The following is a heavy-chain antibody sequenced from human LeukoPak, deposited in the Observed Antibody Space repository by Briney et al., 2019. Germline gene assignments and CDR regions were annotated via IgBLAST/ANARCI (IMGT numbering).Heavy chain of an antibody. J-gene: IGHJ3*01. D-gene: IGHD3-3*01. V-gene: IGHV3-23*01. Sequence: QPGGSLRLSCAASGFTFRSCAMTWVRPAPGKGLEWVSAISGSGAKTYYADSVKGRFTISRDNSRNTLYLQMNSLRVEDTAVYYWAQGDSYYDFLLSVWGQGTMVTVSS. CDR3: AQGDSYYDFLLSV. CDR2: ISGSGAKT. CDR1: GFTFRSCA.